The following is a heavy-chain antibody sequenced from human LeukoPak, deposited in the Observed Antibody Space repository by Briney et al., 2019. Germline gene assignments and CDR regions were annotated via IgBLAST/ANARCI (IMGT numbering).Heavy chain of an antibody. CDR2: ISGSGGST. J-gene: IGHJ6*02. CDR1: GFTFGSYA. D-gene: IGHD1-26*01. CDR3: AKDLGSSYLYYYYGMDV. V-gene: IGHV3-23*01. Sequence: GGSLRLSCAASGFTFGSYAMSWVRQAPGKGLEWVSAISGSGGSTYYADSVKGRFTISRDNSKNTLYLQMNSLRAGDTAVYYCAKDLGSSYLYYYYGMDVWGQGTTVTVSS.